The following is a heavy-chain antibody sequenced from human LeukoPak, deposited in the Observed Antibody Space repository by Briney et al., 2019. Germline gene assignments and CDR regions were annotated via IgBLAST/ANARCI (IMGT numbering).Heavy chain of an antibody. V-gene: IGHV4-61*01. J-gene: IGHJ4*02. CDR2: IDYIGNT. CDR1: GGSVGSGTCY. D-gene: IGHD6-25*01. Sequence: SETLSLTCTVSGGSVGSGTCYWSWIRQPPGKRLEWIGYIDYIGNTNYNPSLKSRVTISVGTSKNQFSLKLTSLTAADTAVYYCARTVLAAASVFDYWGQGTLVTVSS. CDR3: ARTVLAAASVFDY.